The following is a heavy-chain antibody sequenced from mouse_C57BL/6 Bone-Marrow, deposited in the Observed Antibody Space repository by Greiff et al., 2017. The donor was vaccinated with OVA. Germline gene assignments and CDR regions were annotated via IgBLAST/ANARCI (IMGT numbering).Heavy chain of an antibody. V-gene: IGHV1-55*01. CDR3: ARGATMVTTRVMDY. J-gene: IGHJ4*01. CDR2: IYPGSGST. Sequence: QVQLQQPGAELVKPGASVKMSCKASGYTFTSYWITWVKQRPGQGLEWIGDIYPGSGSTNYNEKFKSKATLTVDTSSSTAYMQLSSLTSEDSAVYYCARGATMVTTRVMDYWGQGTSVTVSS. CDR1: GYTFTSYW. D-gene: IGHD2-2*01.